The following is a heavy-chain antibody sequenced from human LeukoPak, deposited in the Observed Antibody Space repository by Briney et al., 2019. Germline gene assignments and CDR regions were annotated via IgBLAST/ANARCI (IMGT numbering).Heavy chain of an antibody. D-gene: IGHD1-26*01. V-gene: IGHV1-2*02. Sequence: GASVKVSCKASGYTFTGYSMHWVRQAPGQGLEWMGWINPNSGVTHFAQNFQGRVTVTRDTSISTAYVELSRLRSDDTAVYYCARDAGASPYYFDYWGQGTLVTVSS. J-gene: IGHJ4*02. CDR3: ARDAGASPYYFDY. CDR2: INPNSGVT. CDR1: GYTFTGYS.